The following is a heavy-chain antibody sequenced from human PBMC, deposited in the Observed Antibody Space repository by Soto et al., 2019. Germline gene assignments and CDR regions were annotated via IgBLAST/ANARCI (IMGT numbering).Heavy chain of an antibody. CDR2: ISAYNGNT. J-gene: IGHJ4*02. CDR3: ARDHAAAGTGHY. Sequence: ASVKVSCKASGYAFTGYGISWLRQAPGQGLEWMGWISAYNGNTNYAQKLQGRVTMTTDTSTSTAYMELRSLRSDDTAVYYCARDHAAAGTGHYWGQGTLVTVSS. V-gene: IGHV1-18*01. D-gene: IGHD6-13*01. CDR1: GYAFTGYG.